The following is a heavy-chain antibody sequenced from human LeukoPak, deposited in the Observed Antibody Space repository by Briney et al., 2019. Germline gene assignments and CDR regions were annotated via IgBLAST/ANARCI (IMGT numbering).Heavy chain of an antibody. CDR1: GYSFTSYW. Sequence: PGESLQISFKGSGYSFTSYWISWVRQMPGKGLGWMGRIDPSDSYTNYSPSFQGHVTISADKSISTAYLQWSSLKASDTAMYYCARHGRGTTGTTPLDYWGQGTLVTVSS. J-gene: IGHJ4*02. CDR2: IDPSDSYT. V-gene: IGHV5-10-1*01. D-gene: IGHD1-1*01. CDR3: ARHGRGTTGTTPLDY.